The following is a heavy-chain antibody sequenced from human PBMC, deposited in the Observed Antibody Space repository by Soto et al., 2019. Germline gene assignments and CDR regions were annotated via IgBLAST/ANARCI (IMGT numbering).Heavy chain of an antibody. D-gene: IGHD6-19*01. CDR3: TRRGLIAVAGNYYYYGMDV. J-gene: IGHJ6*02. CDR2: IRSKANSYAT. Sequence: GGSLRLSCAASGFTFSGSAMHWVRQASGKGLEWVGRIRSKANSYATAYAASVKGRFTISRDDSKNTAYLQMNSLKTEDTAVYYCTRRGLIAVAGNYYYYGMDVWGQGTTVTVSS. V-gene: IGHV3-73*01. CDR1: GFTFSGSA.